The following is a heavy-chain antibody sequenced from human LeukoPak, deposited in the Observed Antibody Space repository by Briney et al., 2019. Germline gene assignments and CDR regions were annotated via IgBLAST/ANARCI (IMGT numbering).Heavy chain of an antibody. CDR1: GFTFSSYA. D-gene: IGHD1-7*01. Sequence: PGGSLRLSCAASGFTFSSYAMSWVRQAPGKGLDRVSVIGGSCGSTYYADSVKGRFTISRDNSKNTLYLQMSSLRAEDTAVYYCAKKKRELRGFDYWGQGTLVTVSS. CDR2: IGGSCGST. V-gene: IGHV3-23*01. CDR3: AKKKRELRGFDY. J-gene: IGHJ4*02.